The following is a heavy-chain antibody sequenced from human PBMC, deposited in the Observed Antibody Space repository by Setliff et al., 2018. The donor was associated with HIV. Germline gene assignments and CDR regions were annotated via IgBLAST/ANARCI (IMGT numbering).Heavy chain of an antibody. CDR3: ARALSYGSGTYSAAGF. CDR1: GYTFTNYA. J-gene: IGHJ4*02. Sequence: ASVKVSCKASGYTFTNYAIHWVRQAPGQGLEWMGWVNAGNGNTESSKKFQGRVTITRETSATTAYMELSSLTPEDTAIYFCARALSYGSGTYSAAGFWGQGTLVTVSS. CDR2: VNAGNGNT. D-gene: IGHD3-10*01. V-gene: IGHV1-3*01.